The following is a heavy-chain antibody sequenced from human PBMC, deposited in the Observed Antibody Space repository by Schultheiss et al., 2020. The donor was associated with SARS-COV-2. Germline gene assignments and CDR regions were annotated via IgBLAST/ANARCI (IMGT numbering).Heavy chain of an antibody. CDR2: INTSGNT. CDR3: ARDNGFYAMDV. D-gene: IGHD6-25*01. V-gene: IGHV4-4*07. Sequence: SETLSLTCTVSGGSISSYYWSWIRQPAGKGLEWIGRINTSGNTNYNPSLRSRVTVSRDTSGKQFSLKLTSVTAADTAVYYCARDNGFYAMDVWGQGTTVTVSS. CDR1: GGSISSYY. J-gene: IGHJ6*02.